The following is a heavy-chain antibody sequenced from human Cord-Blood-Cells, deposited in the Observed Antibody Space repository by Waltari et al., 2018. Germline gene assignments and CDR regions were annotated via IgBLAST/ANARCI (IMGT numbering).Heavy chain of an antibody. D-gene: IGHD6-13*01. CDR2: NIPSLGRA. CDR1: GGTFSSYA. V-gene: IGHV1-69*01. J-gene: IGHJ2*01. CDR3: TIAASSYWYFDL. Sequence: QVQLVQSGAEVKKPGSSVKVSCKASGGTFSSYAISWVRKAPGQGLEWMGGNIPSLGRANYAQKCQGRVTITADEPTSTAYMEMSSLRSEDTAVYYCTIAASSYWYFDLWGRGTLVTVSS.